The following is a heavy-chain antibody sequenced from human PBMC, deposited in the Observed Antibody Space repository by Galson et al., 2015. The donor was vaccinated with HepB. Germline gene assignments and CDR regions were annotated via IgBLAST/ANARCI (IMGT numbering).Heavy chain of an antibody. CDR2: IGVYTGGT. V-gene: IGHV1-18*01. Sequence: SVKVSCKASGYSFINFGVSWVRQAPGQGLEWMGWIGVYTGGTDYAQNVQGRVTMTTDTSTSTAYMELRSLRSDDTAVYYCARSPGILSPQDGMDVWGQGTTVTVSS. J-gene: IGHJ6*02. CDR1: GYSFINFG. D-gene: IGHD1-14*01. CDR3: ARSPGILSPQDGMDV.